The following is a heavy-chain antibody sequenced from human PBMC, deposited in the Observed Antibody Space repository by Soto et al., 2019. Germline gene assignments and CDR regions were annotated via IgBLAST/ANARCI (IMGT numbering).Heavy chain of an antibody. CDR3: ARGGSSWSAEYYQH. V-gene: IGHV1-18*01. J-gene: IGHJ1*01. D-gene: IGHD6-13*01. Sequence: ASVKVSCKASGYTFTNYGISWVRQAPGQGPEWMGWISGYNGHTKYAQEFQGRVTMTTDTSTSTAYMELRSLRSDDTAIFYCARGGSSWSAEYYQHWGQGTLVTVSS. CDR2: ISGYNGHT. CDR1: GYTFTNYG.